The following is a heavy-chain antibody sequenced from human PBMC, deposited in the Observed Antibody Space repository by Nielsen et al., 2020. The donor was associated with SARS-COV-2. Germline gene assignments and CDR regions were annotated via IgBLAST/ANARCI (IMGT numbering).Heavy chain of an antibody. CDR1: GFTFSSFA. Sequence: GGSLRLSCATSGFTFSSFAMSWVRQAPGKGLEWVAAVSGSGGSTFHADSVKGRFTISKDNSKNILSLQMNSLRAEDTAIYFCAKGLLHFYDSRNYYYELGPFDSWGQGTLVTVSS. V-gene: IGHV3-23*01. J-gene: IGHJ4*02. D-gene: IGHD3-22*01. CDR2: VSGSGGST. CDR3: AKGLLHFYDSRNYYYELGPFDS.